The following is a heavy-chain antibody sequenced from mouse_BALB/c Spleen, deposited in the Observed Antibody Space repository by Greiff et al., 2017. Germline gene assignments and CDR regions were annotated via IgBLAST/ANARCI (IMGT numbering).Heavy chain of an antibody. J-gene: IGHJ4*01. V-gene: IGHV5-17*02. CDR3: AREGATVDYAMDY. CDR2: ISSGSSTI. Sequence: EVKLVESGGGLVQPGGSRKLSCAASGFTFSSFGMHWVRQAPEKGLEWVAYISSGSSTIYYADTVKGRFTISRDNPKNTLFLQMTSLRSEDTAMYYCAREGATVDYAMDYWGQGTSVTVSS. D-gene: IGHD1-1*01. CDR1: GFTFSSFG.